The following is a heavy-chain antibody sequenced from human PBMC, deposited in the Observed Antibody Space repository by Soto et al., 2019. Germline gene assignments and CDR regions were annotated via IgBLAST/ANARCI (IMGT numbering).Heavy chain of an antibody. D-gene: IGHD1-26*01. CDR1: GGSFSGYY. Sequence: SETLSLTCAVYGGSFSGYYWSWIRQPPGKGLEWIGEINHSGSTNYNPSLKSRVTISVDTSKNQFSLKLSSVTAADTAVYYCARGRRSFSSGSYGYWGQGTLVTVSS. J-gene: IGHJ4*02. V-gene: IGHV4-34*01. CDR3: ARGRRSFSSGSYGY. CDR2: INHSGST.